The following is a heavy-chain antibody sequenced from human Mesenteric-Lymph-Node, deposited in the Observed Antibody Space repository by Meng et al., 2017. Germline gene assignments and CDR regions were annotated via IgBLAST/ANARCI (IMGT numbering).Heavy chain of an antibody. CDR3: ARDPWFGEFPLFDY. D-gene: IGHD3-10*01. CDR1: GYSISSSYY. CDR2: IYTSGST. V-gene: IGHV4-38-2*02. Sequence: SETLSLTCTVSGYSISSSYYWGWIRQPPGKGLEWIGRIYTSGSTNYNPSLKSRVTMSVDTSKNQFSLKLSSVTAADTAVYYCARDPWFGEFPLFDYWGQGTLVTVSS. J-gene: IGHJ4*02.